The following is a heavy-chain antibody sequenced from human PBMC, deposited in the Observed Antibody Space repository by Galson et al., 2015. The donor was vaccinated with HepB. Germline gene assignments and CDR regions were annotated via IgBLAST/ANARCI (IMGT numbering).Heavy chain of an antibody. J-gene: IGHJ4*01. CDR2: IWHDGSNK. V-gene: IGHV3-33*08. CDR1: GFTFSSYG. Sequence: SLRLSCAASGFTFSSYGIHWVRQAPGKGLEWVAVIWHDGSNKYYADSVKGRFTISRDNSKNTLYLQMNSLRAEDTAVYYCARAGLGHGRKHTAMCSGGYFDYWGQGTLVTVSS. CDR3: ARAGLGHGRKHTAMCSGGYFDY. D-gene: IGHD5-18*01.